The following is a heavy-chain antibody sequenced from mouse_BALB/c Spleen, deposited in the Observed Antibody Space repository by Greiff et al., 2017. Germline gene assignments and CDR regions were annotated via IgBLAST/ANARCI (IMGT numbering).Heavy chain of an antibody. Sequence: ESGPGLVKPSQSLSLTCSVTGYSITSGYYWNWIRQFPGNKLEWMGYISYDGSNNYNPSLKNRISITRDTSKNQFFLKLNSVTTEDTATYYCARKGVLDDYWGQGTTLTVSS. D-gene: IGHD2-14*01. CDR1: GYSITSGYY. CDR3: ARKGVLDDY. V-gene: IGHV3-6*02. CDR2: ISYDGSN. J-gene: IGHJ2*01.